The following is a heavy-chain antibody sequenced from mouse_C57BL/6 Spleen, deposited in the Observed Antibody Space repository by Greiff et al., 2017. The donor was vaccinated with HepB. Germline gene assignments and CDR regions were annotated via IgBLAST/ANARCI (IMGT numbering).Heavy chain of an antibody. CDR1: GYTFTSYG. V-gene: IGHV1-81*01. CDR2: IYPRSGNT. CDR3: ARDPIYYGNPYAMDY. Sequence: VHLVESGAELARPGASVKLSCKASGYTFTSYGISWVKQRTGQGLEWIGEIYPRSGNTYYNEKFKGKATLTADKSSSTAYMELRSLTSEDSAVYFCARDPIYYGNPYAMDYWGQGTSVTVSS. J-gene: IGHJ4*01. D-gene: IGHD2-1*01.